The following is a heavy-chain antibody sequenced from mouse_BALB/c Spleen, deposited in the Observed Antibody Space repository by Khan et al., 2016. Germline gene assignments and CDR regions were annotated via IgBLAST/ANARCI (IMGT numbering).Heavy chain of an antibody. Sequence: EVQLQESGPGLVKPSQSLSLTCTVTGYSITSDYAWNWIRQFPGDKLEWMGYISYSGSTSYNPYLKSRISLTRDTSKNQFFLQLNSVTTEDTATYYCARGMITTFDYWGQGTTLTVSS. J-gene: IGHJ2*01. V-gene: IGHV3-2*02. CDR1: GYSITSDYA. D-gene: IGHD2-4*01. CDR3: ARGMITTFDY. CDR2: ISYSGST.